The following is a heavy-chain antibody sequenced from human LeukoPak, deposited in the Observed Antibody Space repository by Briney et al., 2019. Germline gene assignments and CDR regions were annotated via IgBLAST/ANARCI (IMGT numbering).Heavy chain of an antibody. CDR1: GYTFTSYY. CDR3: ARSRIAARHRLGRFDY. Sequence: ASVKVSCKASGYTFTSYYMHWVRQAPGQGLEWMGIINPSGGSTSYAQKFQGRVTMTRDTSTSTVYMELSSLRSEDTAVYYCARSRIAARHRLGRFDYWGQGTLVTVSS. D-gene: IGHD6-6*01. V-gene: IGHV1-46*01. CDR2: INPSGGST. J-gene: IGHJ4*02.